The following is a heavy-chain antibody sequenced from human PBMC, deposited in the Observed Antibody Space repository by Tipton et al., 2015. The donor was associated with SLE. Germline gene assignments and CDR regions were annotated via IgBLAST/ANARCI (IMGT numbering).Heavy chain of an antibody. CDR3: ARDYGSVVQGVIRYFDY. J-gene: IGHJ4*02. V-gene: IGHV4-4*07. CDR2: IYTSGST. Sequence: TLSLTCTVSGGSISSYYWSWLRQPAGKGLEWIGRIYTSGSTNYNPSLKSRVTMSVDTSKNQFSLKLSSVTAADTAVYYCARDYGSVVQGVIRYFDYWGQGTLVTVSS. D-gene: IGHD3-10*01. CDR1: GGSISSYY.